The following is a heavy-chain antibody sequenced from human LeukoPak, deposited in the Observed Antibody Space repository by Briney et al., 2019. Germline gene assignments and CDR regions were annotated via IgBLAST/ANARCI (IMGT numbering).Heavy chain of an antibody. CDR3: AREPYRDGYNFDY. V-gene: IGHV3-7*01. J-gene: IGHJ4*02. Sequence: PGGSLRLSCAASGFTFSSYWMSWVRQAPGKGLEWVANIKKDGSEKYYVDSVKGRFTISRDNAKTTLYLQMNSLRAEDTAVYYCAREPYRDGYNFDYWGQGTLVTVSS. CDR2: IKKDGSEK. D-gene: IGHD5-24*01. CDR1: GFTFSSYW.